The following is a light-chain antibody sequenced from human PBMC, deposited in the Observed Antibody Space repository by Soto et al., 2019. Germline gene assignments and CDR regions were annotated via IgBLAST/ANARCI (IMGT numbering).Light chain of an antibody. V-gene: IGKV1-5*03. J-gene: IGKJ1*01. CDR2: KAS. CDR3: QHYKTYSRT. CDR1: QSINSW. Sequence: DIQMTQSPSTLSASVGDGVTITCRASQSINSWLAWYQQKPGKAPNLLIYKASNLESGVPSRFSGSGSGTXXXXXXXXXXXXDFATYXCQHYKTYSRTFGQGTKVDI.